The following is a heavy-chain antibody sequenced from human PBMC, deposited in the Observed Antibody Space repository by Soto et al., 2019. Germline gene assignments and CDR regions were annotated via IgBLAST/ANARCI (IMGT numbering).Heavy chain of an antibody. V-gene: IGHV1-69*06. CDR3: ARAFHYDFWSGPSATYYGKDV. CDR2: IIPIFGTA. Sequence: SVKVSCKASGGTFSSYAISWVRQAPGQGLEWMGGIIPIFGTANYAQKFQGRVTITADKSTSTAYMELSSLRSEDTAVYYCARAFHYDFWSGPSATYYGKDVWGQVPTVTFS. J-gene: IGHJ6*02. CDR1: GGTFSSYA. D-gene: IGHD3-3*01.